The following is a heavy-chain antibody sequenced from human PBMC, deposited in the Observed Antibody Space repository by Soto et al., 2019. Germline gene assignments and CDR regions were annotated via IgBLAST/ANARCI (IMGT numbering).Heavy chain of an antibody. CDR3: VSYYYDSSGYYFFDY. D-gene: IGHD3-22*01. V-gene: IGHV4-31*03. CDR1: GGSISSGGYY. Sequence: PSETLSLTCTVSGGSISSGGYYWSWIRQHPGKGLEWIGYIYYSGSTYYNPSLKSRVTVSVDTSKNQFSLKLSSVTAADTAVYYCVSYYYDSSGYYFFDYWGQGTLVTVSS. J-gene: IGHJ4*02. CDR2: IYYSGST.